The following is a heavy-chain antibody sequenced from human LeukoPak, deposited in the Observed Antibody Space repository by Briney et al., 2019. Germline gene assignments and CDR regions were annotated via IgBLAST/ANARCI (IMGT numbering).Heavy chain of an antibody. CDR3: ARDQTAAAGFLDY. J-gene: IGHJ4*02. V-gene: IGHV4-30-4*08. D-gene: IGHD6-13*01. CDR2: IFYNGRT. Sequence: PSQTLSLTCTVSGGSISSGDYYWSWIRQPPGKGLEWIGYIFYNGRTYYNPSLKSRVTISADTSKNQFSLKLSSVTAADTAVYYCARDQTAAAGFLDYWVQGNLVTVSS. CDR1: GGSISSGDYY.